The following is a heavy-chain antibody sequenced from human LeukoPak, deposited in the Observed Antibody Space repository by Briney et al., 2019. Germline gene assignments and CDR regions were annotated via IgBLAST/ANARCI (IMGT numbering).Heavy chain of an antibody. V-gene: IGHV4-4*02. CDR1: GGSISGSNW. D-gene: IGHD2/OR15-2a*01. Sequence: PSGTLSLTCAVSGGSISGSNWWSWVRQPPGKGLEWIGQIYDSGSTDYNPSLKSRDTILVDKPKNQFSLKLSSVTAADTAVYYCARREASFYGYLFDNWGQGTLVTVSS. CDR3: ARREASFYGYLFDN. J-gene: IGHJ4*02. CDR2: IYDSGST.